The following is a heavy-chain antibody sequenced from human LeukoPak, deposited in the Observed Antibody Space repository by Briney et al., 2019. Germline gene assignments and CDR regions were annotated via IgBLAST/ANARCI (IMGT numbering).Heavy chain of an antibody. D-gene: IGHD3-3*01. CDR3: AKGACIPIFGVISNPCNFNY. CDR1: GFTFDDYA. Sequence: QSGGSLRLSCAASGFTFDDYAMHWVRQAPGKGLEWVSLISWDGGSTYYADTVKGRFTISRDNSKNTLYLQMNSLRAEDTAVYYCAKGACIPIFGVISNPCNFNYWGQGTLVTVSS. CDR2: ISWDGGST. V-gene: IGHV3-43D*03. J-gene: IGHJ4*02.